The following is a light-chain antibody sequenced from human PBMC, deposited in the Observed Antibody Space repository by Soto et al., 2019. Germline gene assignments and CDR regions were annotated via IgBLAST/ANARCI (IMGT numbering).Light chain of an antibody. CDR3: QQYSIWRT. Sequence: EIVLTQSPGTLSLSPGETATLSCRASQTVNSDYLAWFQQRPGQAPRLLIYGASTRATGIPARFSGSGSGTEFTLTISSLQSEDFAVYYCQQYSIWRTFGQGTKVDIK. CDR2: GAS. V-gene: IGKV3-15*01. J-gene: IGKJ1*01. CDR1: QTVNSD.